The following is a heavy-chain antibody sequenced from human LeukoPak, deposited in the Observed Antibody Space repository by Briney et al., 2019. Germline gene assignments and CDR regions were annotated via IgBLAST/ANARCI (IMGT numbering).Heavy chain of an antibody. J-gene: IGHJ4*02. Sequence: ASVKVSCKASGYTFTSYGISWVRQAPGQGLEWMGWISAYNGNTNYAQKLQGRVTMTTDTSTSTAYMELRSLRSDDTAVYYCARTRYCSSTSCHPTPDYWGQGTLVTVSS. D-gene: IGHD2-2*01. CDR2: ISAYNGNT. CDR3: ARTRYCSSTSCHPTPDY. CDR1: GYTFTSYG. V-gene: IGHV1-18*01.